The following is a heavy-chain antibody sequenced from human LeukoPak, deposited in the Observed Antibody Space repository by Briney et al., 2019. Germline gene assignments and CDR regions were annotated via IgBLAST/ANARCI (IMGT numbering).Heavy chain of an antibody. J-gene: IGHJ3*02. CDR2: ISAYNGNT. V-gene: IGHV1-18*01. Sequence: GASVNVSCKASGCTFTSYGISWVRQAPGQGLEWMGWISAYNGNTNYAQKFQGRVTMTTDTSTSTAYMELTSLRSDDTAVYYCARDRVTMIVVVGLSNAFDIWGQGTMVTVSS. CDR1: GCTFTSYG. D-gene: IGHD3-22*01. CDR3: ARDRVTMIVVVGLSNAFDI.